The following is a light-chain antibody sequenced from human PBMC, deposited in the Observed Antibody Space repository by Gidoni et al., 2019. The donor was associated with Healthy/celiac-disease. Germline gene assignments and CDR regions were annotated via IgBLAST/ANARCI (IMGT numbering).Light chain of an antibody. CDR1: GGHSSYA. J-gene: IGLJ3*02. CDR2: LNSDGSH. CDR3: QTWGTGFWV. V-gene: IGLV4-69*01. Sequence: QLVLTQSPSASASLGAAVKLTCTLSGGHSSYAIAWQQQQPEKGPRYLMTLNSDGSHSKGDGIPDRFSGSSSGAERSLTISSLQSEDEADYYCQTWGTGFWVFGGGTKLTVL.